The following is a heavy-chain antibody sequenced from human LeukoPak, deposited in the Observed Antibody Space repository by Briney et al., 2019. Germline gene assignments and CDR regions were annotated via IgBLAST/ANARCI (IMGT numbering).Heavy chain of an antibody. Sequence: GASVKVSCKASGYTFTVYYMHWVRQAPGQGLEWMGIINPSGGRTSYAQKLQGRVTMTRDTSTSTVYMELSSLRSEDTAVYYCARDQRYYDSSGHLDYWGQGTLVTVSS. CDR2: INPSGGRT. D-gene: IGHD3-22*01. V-gene: IGHV1-46*01. CDR1: GYTFTVYY. J-gene: IGHJ4*02. CDR3: ARDQRYYDSSGHLDY.